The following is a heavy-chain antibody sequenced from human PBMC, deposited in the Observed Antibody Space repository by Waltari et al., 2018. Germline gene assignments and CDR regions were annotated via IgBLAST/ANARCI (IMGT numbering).Heavy chain of an antibody. CDR2: IKQDGSEQ. D-gene: IGHD4-4*01. V-gene: IGHV3-7*01. Sequence: EVQLVESGGGLVQPGGSLRPSCPVPGFPVRSYSITWFRQAPGKGLEWVANIKQDGSEQNYVDSVKGRFTISRDNANNSLYLQMHSLRAEDTAVYSCARESSSFSNYISYGMDVWGQGTTVTVSS. CDR3: ARESSSFSNYISYGMDV. CDR1: GFPVRSYS. J-gene: IGHJ6*02.